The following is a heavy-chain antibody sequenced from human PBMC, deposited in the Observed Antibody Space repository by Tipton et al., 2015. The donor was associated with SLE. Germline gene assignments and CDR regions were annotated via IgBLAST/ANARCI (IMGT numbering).Heavy chain of an antibody. CDR2: ISGSGGST. V-gene: IGHV3-23*04. J-gene: IGHJ4*02. CDR3: AKAPYYGDYEFDY. D-gene: IGHD4-17*01. Sequence: QLVQSGGGVVQPGRSLRLSCAASGFTFSSYSMNWVRQAPGKGLEWVSAISGSGGSTYYADSVKGRFTISRDNSKNTLYLQMNSLRAEDTAVYYCAKAPYYGDYEFDYWGQGTLVTVSS. CDR1: GFTFSSYS.